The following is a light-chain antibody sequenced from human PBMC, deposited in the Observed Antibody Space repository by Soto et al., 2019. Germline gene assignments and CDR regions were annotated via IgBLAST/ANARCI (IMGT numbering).Light chain of an antibody. CDR1: SSDVGGYNY. CDR3: CSHAGSYTYV. J-gene: IGLJ1*01. V-gene: IGLV2-11*01. CDR2: DVT. Sequence: QSVLTQPPSVSGSPGQSVTISCTGTSSDVGGYNYVSWYQQYPGKVPKLMIYDVTKRPSGVPDRFSGSKSGNTASLTISGLQAEDEADYYCCSHAGSYTYVFGTGTKVTVL.